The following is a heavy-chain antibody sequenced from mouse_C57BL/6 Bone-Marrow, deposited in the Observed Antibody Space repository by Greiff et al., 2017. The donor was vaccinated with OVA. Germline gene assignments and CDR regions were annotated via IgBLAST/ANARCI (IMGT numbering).Heavy chain of an antibody. J-gene: IGHJ2*01. CDR2: ISGGGGNT. CDR3: ARQGYYGSSYYFDY. V-gene: IGHV5-9*01. CDR1: GFTFSSYT. Sequence: EVKVVESGGGLVKPGGSLKLSCAASGFTFSSYTMSWVRQTPEKRLEWVATISGGGGNTYYPDSVKGRFTISRDNAKNTLYLQMSSLRSEDTALYYCARQGYYGSSYYFDYWGQGTTLTVSS. D-gene: IGHD1-1*01.